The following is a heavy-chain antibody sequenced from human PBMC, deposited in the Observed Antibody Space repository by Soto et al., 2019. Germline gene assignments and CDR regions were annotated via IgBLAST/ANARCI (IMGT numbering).Heavy chain of an antibody. D-gene: IGHD2-21*02. CDR1: GFTFSSYS. Sequence: GGSLRLSCAASGFTFSSYSMNWVRQAPGKGLEWVSSISSSSSYIYYADSVKGRFTISRDNAKNSLYLQMNSLRAEDTAVYYCARDPDPNSSAYCGGDCYSGMDYWGQGTLVTVSS. CDR3: ARDPDPNSSAYCGGDCYSGMDY. V-gene: IGHV3-21*01. CDR2: ISSSSSYI. J-gene: IGHJ4*02.